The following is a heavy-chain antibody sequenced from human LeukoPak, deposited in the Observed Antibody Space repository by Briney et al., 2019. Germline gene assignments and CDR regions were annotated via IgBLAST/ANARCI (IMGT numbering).Heavy chain of an antibody. CDR2: IDPSDSYT. J-gene: IGHJ3*02. Sequence: GESLRISCKGSGYSFTTYWISWVRQMPGKGLEWMGRIDPSDSYTNYSPSFQGQVTISADKSISTAYLQWSSLKASDTAMYYCASLYCSGGSCYPTDAFDIWGQGTIVTVSS. D-gene: IGHD2-15*01. CDR1: GYSFTTYW. V-gene: IGHV5-10-1*04. CDR3: ASLYCSGGSCYPTDAFDI.